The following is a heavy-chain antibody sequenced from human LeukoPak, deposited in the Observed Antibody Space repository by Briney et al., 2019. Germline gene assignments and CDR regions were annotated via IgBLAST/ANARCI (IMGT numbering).Heavy chain of an antibody. CDR1: GFTFASCA. CDR2: IGGSGGST. Sequence: GGSLRLSCTASGFTFASCAMSWVRQAPGKGLEWVSTIGGSGGSTYYADSVKGRFTISRDNSKNTLYLQMNSLRAEDTAVYYCAKEQWELRTTTFDIWGQGTMVTVSS. V-gene: IGHV3-23*01. CDR3: AKEQWELRTTTFDI. D-gene: IGHD1-26*01. J-gene: IGHJ3*02.